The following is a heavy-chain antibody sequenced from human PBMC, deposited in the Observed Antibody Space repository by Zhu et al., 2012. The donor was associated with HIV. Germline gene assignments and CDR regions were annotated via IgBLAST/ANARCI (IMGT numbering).Heavy chain of an antibody. CDR2: IYYSGST. J-gene: IGHJ4*02. CDR1: GGSISRSNYY. Sequence: QVQLQESGPGLVKPSETLSLICTVSGGSISRSNYYWGWIRQPPGKGLEWIGSIYYSGSTFYNPSLKSRVTISMDTSKNQFSLKLSSVTAADTAVYYCASRYCSGSSCLYDYWGQGTLVTVSS. CDR3: ASRYCSGSSCLYDY. V-gene: IGHV4-39*01. D-gene: IGHD2-2*01.